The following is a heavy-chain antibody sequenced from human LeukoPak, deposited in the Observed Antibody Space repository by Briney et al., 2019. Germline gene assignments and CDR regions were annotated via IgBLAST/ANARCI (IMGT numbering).Heavy chain of an antibody. Sequence: ASVKVSCKASGYTFTSYHMHWVRQAPGQGLEWMGIINPSGGSTSYAQKFQGRVTMTRDTSTSTVYMELSSLRSEDTAVYYCARAEYRSIAARPDSLGGYWGQGTLVTVSS. CDR1: GYTFTSYH. J-gene: IGHJ4*02. CDR3: ARAEYRSIAARPDSLGGY. D-gene: IGHD6-6*01. V-gene: IGHV1-46*01. CDR2: INPSGGST.